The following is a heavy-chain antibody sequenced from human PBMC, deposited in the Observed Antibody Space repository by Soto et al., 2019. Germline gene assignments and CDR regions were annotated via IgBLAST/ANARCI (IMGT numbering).Heavy chain of an antibody. Sequence: PGGSLRLSCAASGFTFSSYAMHWVRQAPGKGLEWVAVISYDGSNKYYADSVKGRFTISRDNSKNTLYLQMNSLRAEDTAVYYCARGPGIAAADRDEYFQHWGQGTLVTVSS. CDR1: GFTFSSYA. CDR2: ISYDGSNK. D-gene: IGHD6-13*01. V-gene: IGHV3-30-3*01. CDR3: ARGPGIAAADRDEYFQH. J-gene: IGHJ1*01.